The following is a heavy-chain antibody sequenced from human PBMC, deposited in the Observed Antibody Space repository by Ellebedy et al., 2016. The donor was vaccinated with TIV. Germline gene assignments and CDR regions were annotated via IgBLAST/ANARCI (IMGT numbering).Heavy chain of an antibody. CDR2: IHHSGNT. Sequence: MPSETLSLTCTVSGGSISSNNWWNWVHQPPGKGLEWIGEIHHSGNTNYNPSLKSRLAISVDKSNNQFPLKLSSVTAADMAVYYCARAMWSYYFDYWGQGTLVTVSS. V-gene: IGHV4-4*02. D-gene: IGHD2-21*01. J-gene: IGHJ4*02. CDR3: ARAMWSYYFDY. CDR1: GGSISSNNW.